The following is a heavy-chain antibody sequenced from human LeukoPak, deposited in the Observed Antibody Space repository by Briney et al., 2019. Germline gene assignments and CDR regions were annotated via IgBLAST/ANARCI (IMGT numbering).Heavy chain of an antibody. CDR1: GYTSTSYG. CDR2: MNPNSGNT. J-gene: IGHJ3*02. D-gene: IGHD3-16*01. V-gene: IGHV1-8*03. CDR3: ARGYENAFDI. Sequence: ASVKVSCKASGYTSTSYGISWVRQAPGQGLEWMGWMNPNSGNTGYAQKFQGRVTITRNTSISTAYMELSSLRSEDTAVYYCARGYENAFDIWGQGTMVTVSS.